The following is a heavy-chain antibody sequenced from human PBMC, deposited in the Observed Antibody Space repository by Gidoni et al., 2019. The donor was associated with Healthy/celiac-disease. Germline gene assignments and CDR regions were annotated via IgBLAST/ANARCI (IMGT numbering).Heavy chain of an antibody. J-gene: IGHJ6*02. D-gene: IGHD2-15*01. CDR3: TTGRLGWPRATHYGMDV. V-gene: IGHV3-15*01. CDR2: IKSKTDGGTT. Sequence: EVQLVESGGGLVKPGGSLRLSCAASGFTFSNAWMSWVRQAPGKGLEWVGRIKSKTDGGTTDYAAPVKGRFTISRDDSKNTLYLQMNSLKTEDTAVYYCTTGRLGWPRATHYGMDVWGQGTTVTVSS. CDR1: GFTFSNAW.